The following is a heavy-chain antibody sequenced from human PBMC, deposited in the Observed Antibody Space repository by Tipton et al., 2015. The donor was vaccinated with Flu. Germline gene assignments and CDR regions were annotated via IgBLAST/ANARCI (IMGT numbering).Heavy chain of an antibody. J-gene: IGHJ5*01. CDR3: ARRTFSNYVSEPKNWFDF. D-gene: IGHD4-11*01. CDR2: IYASGST. Sequence: TLSLTCTVSGGSITNGNYYWSCLRQPAGKGLEWIGRIYASGSTDYNPSLKSRVTISLDTSKNQFSLRLTSVTAADTAVYFCARRTFSNYVSEPKNWFDFWGQGTLVTVSS. V-gene: IGHV4-61*02. CDR1: GGSITNGNYY.